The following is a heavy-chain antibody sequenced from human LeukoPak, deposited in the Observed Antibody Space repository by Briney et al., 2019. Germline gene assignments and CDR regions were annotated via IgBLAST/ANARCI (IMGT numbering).Heavy chain of an antibody. V-gene: IGHV3-23*01. CDR2: ISDRGSRT. Sequence: PGGSLRLSCAVSGITLSNYGMSWVRQAPGKGLEWVAGISDRGSRTNYADSVKGRFTISTDHPKNTLYLQTNSLRAEDTAVYFCAERGVVIRVILVGFHKEAYYFDSWGQGALVTVSS. CDR1: GITLSNYG. CDR3: AERGVVIRVILVGFHKEAYYFDS. J-gene: IGHJ4*02. D-gene: IGHD3-22*01.